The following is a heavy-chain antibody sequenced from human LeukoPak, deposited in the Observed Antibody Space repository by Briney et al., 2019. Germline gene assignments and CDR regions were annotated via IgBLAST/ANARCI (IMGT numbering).Heavy chain of an antibody. J-gene: IGHJ5*02. CDR1: GDSISSGTYY. Sequence: KSSETLSLTCTVSGDSISSGTYYWTWIRQPAGKGLEWIGRIYTSGSTNYNPSLKSRVTISVDTSKNQFSLKLSSMTAADTAVYYCARDLGYHDSSGYRNWFDPWGQGILVTVSS. D-gene: IGHD3-22*01. CDR3: ARDLGYHDSSGYRNWFDP. V-gene: IGHV4-61*02. CDR2: IYTSGST.